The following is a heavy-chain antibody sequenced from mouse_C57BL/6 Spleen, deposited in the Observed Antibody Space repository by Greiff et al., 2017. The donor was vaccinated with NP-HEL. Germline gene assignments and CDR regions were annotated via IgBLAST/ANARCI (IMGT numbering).Heavy chain of an antibody. CDR1: GYTFTSYW. V-gene: IGHV1-59*01. CDR3: ARAQLGGVYYFDY. J-gene: IGHJ2*01. CDR2: IDPSDSYP. D-gene: IGHD4-1*02. Sequence: VQLQQPGAELVRPGTSVKLSCKASGYTFTSYWMHWVKQRPGQGLEWIGVIDPSDSYPNYNQKFKGQATLTVDTSSSTAYMQLSSLTSEDSAVYYCARAQLGGVYYFDYWGQGTTLTVSS.